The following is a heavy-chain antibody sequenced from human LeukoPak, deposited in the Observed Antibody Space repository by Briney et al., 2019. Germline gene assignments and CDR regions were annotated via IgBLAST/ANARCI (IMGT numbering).Heavy chain of an antibody. J-gene: IGHJ4*02. CDR1: GFSLSSNGVG. Sequence: SGPTLVKPTETLTLTCTFSGFSLSSNGVGVGWIRQPPGEALKWLALIYWDDDKRYTPSLKSRLTITKDTSKNQVVLTMTNMDPVDTATYYCAHRPFGSSPFDYWGQGTLVTVSS. D-gene: IGHD6-6*01. CDR2: IYWDDDK. V-gene: IGHV2-5*02. CDR3: AHRPFGSSPFDY.